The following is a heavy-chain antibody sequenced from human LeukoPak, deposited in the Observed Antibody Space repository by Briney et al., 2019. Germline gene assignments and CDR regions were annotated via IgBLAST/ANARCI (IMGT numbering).Heavy chain of an antibody. CDR2: IKQDGSEK. CDR1: GFTFSTYW. Sequence: PGGSLRLSCTVSGFTFSTYWMTWVRQAPGKVLEWVANIKQDGSEKYYVDSAKGRLTISRDNAKNSLYLQMNSLRAEDTAVYYCARSRIGDYWGQGTLVTVSS. D-gene: IGHD3-10*01. CDR3: ARSRIGDY. V-gene: IGHV3-7*01. J-gene: IGHJ4*02.